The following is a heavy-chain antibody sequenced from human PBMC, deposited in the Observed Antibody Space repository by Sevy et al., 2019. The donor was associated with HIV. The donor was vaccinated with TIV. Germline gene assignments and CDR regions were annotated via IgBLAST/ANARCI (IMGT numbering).Heavy chain of an antibody. D-gene: IGHD3-22*01. CDR2: ISVYNGKI. CDR3: ARRGAFDFDTSGFLSP. CDR1: GYTFTSFG. J-gene: IGHJ5*02. V-gene: IGHV1-18*01. Sequence: ASVKVSCKASGYTFTSFGISWVRQAPGQGLEWVGWISVYNGKINNAQNFQGRVTMTTDTSTRTAYMELKSLRSDDTAVYYCARRGAFDFDTSGFLSPWGQGTQVTVSS.